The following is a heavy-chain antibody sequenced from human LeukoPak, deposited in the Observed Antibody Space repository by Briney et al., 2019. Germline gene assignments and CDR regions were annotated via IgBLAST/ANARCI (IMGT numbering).Heavy chain of an antibody. D-gene: IGHD1-26*01. CDR2: IYYSGSA. J-gene: IGHJ5*02. CDR1: GGSISSSSYY. Sequence: PSETLSLTCTVSGGSISSSSYYWGWIRQPPGKGLEWIGSIYYSGSAYYNPSLKSRVTISVDTSKNQFSLKLSSVTAADTAVYYCARAWDQRANWFDPWGQGTLVTVSS. CDR3: ARAWDQRANWFDP. V-gene: IGHV4-39*07.